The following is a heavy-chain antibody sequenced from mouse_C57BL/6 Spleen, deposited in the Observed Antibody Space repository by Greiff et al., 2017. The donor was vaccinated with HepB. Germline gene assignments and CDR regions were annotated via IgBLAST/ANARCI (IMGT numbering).Heavy chain of an antibody. CDR2: IYPGDGDT. CDR1: GYAFSSSW. J-gene: IGHJ4*01. CDR3: ASGEDYDAMDY. V-gene: IGHV1-82*01. Sequence: LQESGPELVKPGASVKISCKASGYAFSSSWMNWVKQRPGKGLEWIGRIYPGDGDTNYNGKFKGKATLTADKSSSTAYMQLSSLTSEDSAVYFCASGEDYDAMDYWGQGTSVTVSS.